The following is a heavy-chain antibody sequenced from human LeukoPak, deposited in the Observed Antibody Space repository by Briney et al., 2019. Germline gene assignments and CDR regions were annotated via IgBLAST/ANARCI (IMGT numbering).Heavy chain of an antibody. CDR2: ISGSGGST. D-gene: IGHD3-22*01. CDR3: ARDRDYDSSGYYFPDAFDI. CDR1: GFTFSSYA. V-gene: IGHV3-23*01. J-gene: IGHJ3*02. Sequence: GGSLRLSCAASGFTFSSYAMSWVRQAPGKGLEWVSAISGSGGSTYYADSVKGRFTISRDNAKNSLYLQMNSLRAEDTAVYYCARDRDYDSSGYYFPDAFDIWGQGTMVTVSS.